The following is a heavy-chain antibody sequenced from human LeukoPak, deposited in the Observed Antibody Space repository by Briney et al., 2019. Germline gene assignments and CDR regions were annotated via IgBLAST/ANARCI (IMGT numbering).Heavy chain of an antibody. CDR1: GDSISSYY. Sequence: PSETLSLTCTVSGDSISSYYWSWIRQPAGKGLEWIGRIYTSGSTNYNPSLKSRVTISVDTSKNQFSLKLSSVTAADTAVYYCARVGPVYYYYMDVWGKGTTVTVSS. CDR3: ARVGPVYYYYMDV. D-gene: IGHD3-16*01. V-gene: IGHV4-4*07. CDR2: IYTSGST. J-gene: IGHJ6*03.